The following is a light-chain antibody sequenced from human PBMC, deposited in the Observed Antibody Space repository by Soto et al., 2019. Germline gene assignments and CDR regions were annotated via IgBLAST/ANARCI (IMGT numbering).Light chain of an antibody. CDR2: DNN. CDR3: GTWDSSLSDYV. V-gene: IGLV1-51*01. CDR1: SSNIGNNY. Sequence: QSVLTQPPSVSAAPGQKVTISCSGSSSNIGNNYVSWYQQLPRTAPKLLIYDNNKRPSGIPDRFSGSKSGTSATLGITGLQTGDEADYYCGTWDSSLSDYVFGTGTKLTVL. J-gene: IGLJ1*01.